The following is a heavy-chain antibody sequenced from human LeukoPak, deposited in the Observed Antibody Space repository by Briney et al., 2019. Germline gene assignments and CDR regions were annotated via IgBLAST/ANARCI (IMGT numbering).Heavy chain of an antibody. CDR3: ARDGRYGSGSYPDY. CDR2: ISAYNGNT. CDR1: GGTFSSYA. J-gene: IGHJ4*02. V-gene: IGHV1-18*01. D-gene: IGHD3-10*01. Sequence: ASVKVSCKASGGTFSSYAISWVRQAPGQGLEWMGWISAYNGNTNYAQKLQGGVTMTTDTSTSTAYMELRSLRSDDTAVYYCARDGRYGSGSYPDYWGQGTLVTVSS.